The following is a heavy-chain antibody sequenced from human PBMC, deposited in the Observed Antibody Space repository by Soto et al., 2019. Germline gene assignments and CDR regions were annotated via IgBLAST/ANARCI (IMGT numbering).Heavy chain of an antibody. CDR2: TYYRGTT. D-gene: IGHD3-16*01. CDR3: AREVASYGSTYFDY. J-gene: IGHJ4*02. Sequence: WIWIRQPPGKGLEWIGYTYYRGTTKYNPSLNSRVTISADTSQNQISLKLTSVTAADTAVYYCAREVASYGSTYFDYWGQGTLVTVSS. V-gene: IGHV4-59*01.